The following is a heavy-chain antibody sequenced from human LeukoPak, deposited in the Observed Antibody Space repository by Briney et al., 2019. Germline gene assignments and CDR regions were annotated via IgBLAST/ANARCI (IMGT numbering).Heavy chain of an antibody. CDR1: GFTVSSNY. CDR3: AKSLPNWNPGASFDP. J-gene: IGHJ5*02. CDR2: IYSGGST. Sequence: GSLRLSCAASGFTVSSNYMSWVRQAPGKGLEWVSVIYSGGSTYYADSVKGRFTISRDNSKNTLYLQMNSLRAEDTAVYYCAKSLPNWNPGASFDPWGQGTLVTVSS. V-gene: IGHV3-53*01. D-gene: IGHD1-20*01.